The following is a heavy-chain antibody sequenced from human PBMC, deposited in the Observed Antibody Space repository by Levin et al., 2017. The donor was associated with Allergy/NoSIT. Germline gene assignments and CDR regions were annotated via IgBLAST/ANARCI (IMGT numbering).Heavy chain of an antibody. D-gene: IGHD2-2*01. CDR3: ARAPGYCSSTSCYFFDY. Sequence: GGSLRLSCAASGFTFSDHYMDWVRQAPGKGLEWVGRTRNKANSYTTEYAASVKGRFTISRDDSKNSLYLQMNSLKTEDTAVYYCARAPGYCSSTSCYFFDYWGQGTLVTVSS. J-gene: IGHJ4*02. CDR2: TRNKANSYTT. V-gene: IGHV3-72*01. CDR1: GFTFSDHY.